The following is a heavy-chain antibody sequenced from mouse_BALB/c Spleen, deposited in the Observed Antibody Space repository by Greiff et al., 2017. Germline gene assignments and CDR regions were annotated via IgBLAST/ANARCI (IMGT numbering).Heavy chain of an antibody. Sequence: ELVKPGASVKLSCKASGYTFTSYWINWIKQRPGQGLEWIGRIAPGSGSTYYNEMFKGKATLTVDTSSSTAYIQLSSLSSEDSAVYFCARGDGNYGFDYWGQGTTLTVSS. D-gene: IGHD2-1*01. CDR3: ARGDGNYGFDY. V-gene: IGHV1S41*01. CDR1: GYTFTSYW. J-gene: IGHJ2*01. CDR2: IAPGSGST.